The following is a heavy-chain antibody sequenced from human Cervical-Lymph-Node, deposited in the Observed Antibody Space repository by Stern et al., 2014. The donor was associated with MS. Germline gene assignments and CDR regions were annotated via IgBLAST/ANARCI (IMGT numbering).Heavy chain of an antibody. CDR1: GFTFSTYS. CDR2: ISSSSSYI. J-gene: IGHJ6*02. D-gene: IGHD3-16*02. CDR3: ASRSYYYYGMDV. V-gene: IGHV3-21*01. Sequence: QLVQSGGGLVKPGGSLRLSCAASGFTFSTYSMNWVRQAPGKGLEWVSSISSSSSYIYYADSVKGRFTISRDNAKNSLFLHMNSLRAEDTAVYYCASRSYYYYGMDVWGQGTTVTVSS.